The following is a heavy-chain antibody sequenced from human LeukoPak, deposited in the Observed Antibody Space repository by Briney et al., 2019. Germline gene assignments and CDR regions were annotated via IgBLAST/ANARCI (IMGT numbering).Heavy chain of an antibody. CDR3: VRDRGTYRPIDY. Sequence: PGGSLRLSCAASAFSLNAYNMNWVRQAPGKGLEWVSSISYTGTYIYYAHSVKGRFTISRDNAQNSLYLQMNSLRAEDTAIYYCVRDRGTYRPIDYWGQGTLVTVSS. J-gene: IGHJ4*02. CDR2: ISYTGTYI. V-gene: IGHV3-21*04. D-gene: IGHD1-26*01. CDR1: AFSLNAYN.